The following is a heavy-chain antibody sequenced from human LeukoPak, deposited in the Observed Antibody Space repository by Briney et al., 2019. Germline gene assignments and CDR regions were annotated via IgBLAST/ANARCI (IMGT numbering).Heavy chain of an antibody. V-gene: IGHV3-23*01. Sequence: GGSLRLSCAASGFTFSSYGMSWVRQAPGKGLEWVSAISGSGGSTYYADSVKGRFTISRDNSKNTLYLQMNSLRAEDTAVYYCAKGDAAYYYDSSGYPIPLPDYYYMDVWGKGTTVTISS. CDR2: ISGSGGST. J-gene: IGHJ6*03. CDR1: GFTFSSYG. CDR3: AKGDAAYYYDSSGYPIPLPDYYYMDV. D-gene: IGHD3-22*01.